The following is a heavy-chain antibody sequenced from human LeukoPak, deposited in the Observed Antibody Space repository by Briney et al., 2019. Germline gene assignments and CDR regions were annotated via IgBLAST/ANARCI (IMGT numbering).Heavy chain of an antibody. V-gene: IGHV4-39*01. CDR3: ATLKAVTTLLVGWFDP. CDR2: IYYSGST. Sequence: PSETLSLTCTVSGGSISSSSCYWGWIRQPPGKGLEWIGSIYYSGSTYYNPSLKSRVTISVDTSKNQFSLKLSSVTAADTAVYYCATLKAVTTLLVGWFDPWGQGTLVTVSS. CDR1: GGSISSSSCY. D-gene: IGHD4-17*01. J-gene: IGHJ5*02.